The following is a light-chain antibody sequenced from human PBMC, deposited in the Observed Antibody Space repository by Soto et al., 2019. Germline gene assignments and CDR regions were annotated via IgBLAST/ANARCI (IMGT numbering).Light chain of an antibody. CDR2: EVS. V-gene: IGLV2-8*01. CDR1: SSDVGGYNY. Sequence: QSALTQHPSASGSPGQSVTISCTGTSSDVGGYNYVSWYQQHPGKAPKLMISEVSKRPSGVPDRFSGSKSGNTASLTVSGLQAEDEADYYCTSFAGNNNLVFGGGTKLTVL. CDR3: TSFAGNNNLV. J-gene: IGLJ2*01.